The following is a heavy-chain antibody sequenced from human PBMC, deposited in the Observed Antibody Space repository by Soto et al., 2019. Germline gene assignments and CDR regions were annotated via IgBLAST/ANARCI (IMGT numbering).Heavy chain of an antibody. CDR2: INHLETT. Sequence: SETLSLTCTVSGASITFGGYSWSWSRQTQGKGLEWIGYINHLETTFYNPSFESRLTLSIDRAKNQFSLKLHSMSAADRAVYFCARGGGSDSFDYWGQGILVTVSS. CDR1: GASITFGGYS. V-gene: IGHV4-30-2*01. J-gene: IGHJ4*02. CDR3: ARGGGSDSFDY. D-gene: IGHD1-26*01.